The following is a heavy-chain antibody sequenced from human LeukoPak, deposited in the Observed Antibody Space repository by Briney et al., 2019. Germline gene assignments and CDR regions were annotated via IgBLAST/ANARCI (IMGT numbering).Heavy chain of an antibody. CDR2: ISGSGGST. CDR3: AKDHYDFWSGSMGY. D-gene: IGHD3-3*01. Sequence: GGSLRLSCAASGFTFSSYAMSWVRQAPGKGLEWVSAISGSGGSTYYADSVKGRFTISRDNSKNTLYLQMNSLRAEDTAVHYCAKDHYDFWSGSMGYWGQGTLVTVSS. CDR1: GFTFSSYA. V-gene: IGHV3-23*01. J-gene: IGHJ4*02.